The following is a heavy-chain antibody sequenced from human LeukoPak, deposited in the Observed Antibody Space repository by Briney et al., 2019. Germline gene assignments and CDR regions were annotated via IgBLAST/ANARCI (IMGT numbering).Heavy chain of an antibody. CDR3: ARLGVAGTNYFDY. V-gene: IGHV4-59*08. CDR2: IYYSGST. CDR1: GGSISSYY. Sequence: SETLSLTCTVSGGSISSYYWSWIRQPAGKGLEWIGYIYYSGSTNYNPSLKSRVTISVDTSKNQFSLKLSSVTAADTAVYYCARLGVAGTNYFDYWGQGTLVTVSS. J-gene: IGHJ4*02. D-gene: IGHD6-19*01.